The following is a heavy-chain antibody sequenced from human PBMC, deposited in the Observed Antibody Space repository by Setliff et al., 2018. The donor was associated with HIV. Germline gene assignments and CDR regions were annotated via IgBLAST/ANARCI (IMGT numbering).Heavy chain of an antibody. CDR2: IFSSGTT. J-gene: IGHJ6*03. D-gene: IGHD2-15*01. CDR3: AREGWSDHYYYYMDV. V-gene: IGHV4-4*07. Sequence: KPSETLSLTCSVSGGSISSYYWNWIRQPAGKGLEWIGRIFSSGTTNYNPSLQSRITMSVDTSKNQFSLKLNSVTAADTAVYYCAREGWSDHYYYYMDVWDKGTTVTSP. CDR1: GGSISSYY.